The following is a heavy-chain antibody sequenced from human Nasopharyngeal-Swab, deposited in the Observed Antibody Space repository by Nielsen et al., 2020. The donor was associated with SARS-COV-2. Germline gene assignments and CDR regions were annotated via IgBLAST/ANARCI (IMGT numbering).Heavy chain of an antibody. CDR2: IRSEANGGTA. Sequence: GRPLRLSCTTSGFIFGDYAMSWVRQAPGKGLEWVGFIRSEANGGTAEYAVSVEGRFSISRDDSKSIAYLQMNSLKTEDTAVYYCSGYSTIFYWGQGTLVTVSS. D-gene: IGHD2-2*01. J-gene: IGHJ4*02. CDR3: SGYSTIFY. CDR1: GFIFGDYA. V-gene: IGHV3-49*04.